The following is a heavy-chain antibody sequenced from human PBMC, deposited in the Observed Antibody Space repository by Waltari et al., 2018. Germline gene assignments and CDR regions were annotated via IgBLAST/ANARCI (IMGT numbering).Heavy chain of an antibody. Sequence: EVQLLESGGDLVQSGGSLRLSCAASGFTFSSRVMSWVRQAPGKAPGWGSGISGSGDITSYADSVKGRFTISRDNSKNTLYLQMNSLRAGDTALYYCVTSHGGQVYACDCWGQGTLVTVSS. CDR1: GFTFSSRV. J-gene: IGHJ4*02. V-gene: IGHV3-23*01. D-gene: IGHD2-15*01. CDR3: VTSHGGQVYACDC. CDR2: ISGSGDIT.